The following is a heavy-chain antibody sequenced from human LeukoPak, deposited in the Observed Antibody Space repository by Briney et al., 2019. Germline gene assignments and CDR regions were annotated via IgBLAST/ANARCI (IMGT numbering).Heavy chain of an antibody. J-gene: IGHJ4*02. CDR3: AKDFRSIRFGELLDY. D-gene: IGHD3-10*01. Sequence: GGSLRLSCAVSGFRVSDYYMSWVRQAPGKGLEWVGLIRDSGEAFYADFARGRFAISRDESENTLYLQMNSLRAEDTAVYYCAKDFRSIRFGELLDYWGQGTLVTVSS. V-gene: IGHV3-53*01. CDR2: IRDSGEA. CDR1: GFRVSDYY.